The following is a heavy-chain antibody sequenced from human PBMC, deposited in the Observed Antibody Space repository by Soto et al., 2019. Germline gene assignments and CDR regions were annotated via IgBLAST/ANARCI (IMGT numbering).Heavy chain of an antibody. Sequence: GGSLRLSCAASGFTFSSYAMSWVRQAPGKGLEWVSAISGSGGSTYYADSVKGRFTISRDNPKNTLYLQMNSLRAEDTAVYYCAKGGVLWFGELLLGAFDIWGQGTMVTVSS. J-gene: IGHJ3*02. D-gene: IGHD3-10*01. V-gene: IGHV3-23*01. CDR2: ISGSGGST. CDR1: GFTFSSYA. CDR3: AKGGVLWFGELLLGAFDI.